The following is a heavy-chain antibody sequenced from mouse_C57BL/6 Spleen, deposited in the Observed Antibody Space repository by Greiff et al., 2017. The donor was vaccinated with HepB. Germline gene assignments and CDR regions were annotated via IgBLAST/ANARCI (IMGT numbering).Heavy chain of an antibody. D-gene: IGHD1-1*01. V-gene: IGHV1-69*01. J-gene: IGHJ2*01. CDR1: GYTFTSYW. CDR2: IDPSDSYT. CDR3: ARRNPYYYYGSSGYYFDY. Sequence: QVQLQQPGAELVMPGASVKLSCKASGYTFTSYWMHWVKQRPGQGLEWIGEIDPSDSYTNSNQKFKGKSTLTVDKSSSTAYMQLSSLTSEDSAVYYCARRNPYYYYGSSGYYFDYWGQGTTLTVSS.